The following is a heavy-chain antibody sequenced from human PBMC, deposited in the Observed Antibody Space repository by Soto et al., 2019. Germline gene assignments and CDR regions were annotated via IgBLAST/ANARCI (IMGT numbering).Heavy chain of an antibody. J-gene: IGHJ4*02. D-gene: IGHD3-10*01. CDR2: VSGTGDST. CDR3: AKVNGNYGSGTFSH. V-gene: IGHV3-23*01. Sequence: EVHLLESGGGLVPPGGSLRLSCAASGFTVTSYAMSWVRQAPGKGLEWVSLVSGTGDSTHYANSVRCRFTISRDDSKATLYLQMSGLRAEDTAVYYCAKVNGNYGSGTFSHWGQGTLVTVSS. CDR1: GFTVTSYA.